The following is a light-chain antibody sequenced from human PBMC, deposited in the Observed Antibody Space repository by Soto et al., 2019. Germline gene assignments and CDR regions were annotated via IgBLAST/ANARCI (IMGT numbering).Light chain of an antibody. J-gene: IGLJ2*01. CDR2: EGT. V-gene: IGLV2-23*03. Sequence: QSALTQPASVSGSPGQSITISCTGTSSDVGSYNLVSWYQQHPGKAPKLMIYEGTKRPSGVSNRFSGSKSGNTASLTISGLQAVDEADYYCCSYAGSSTVVVFGGGTKLTVL. CDR3: CSYAGSSTVVV. CDR1: SSDVGSYNL.